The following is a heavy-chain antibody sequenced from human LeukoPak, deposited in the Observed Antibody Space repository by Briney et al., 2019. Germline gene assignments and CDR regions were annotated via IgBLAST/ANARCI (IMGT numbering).Heavy chain of an antibody. D-gene: IGHD3-22*01. CDR3: ATERSYDSSGYYRNNWFDP. CDR2: ISVHNGNT. J-gene: IGHJ5*02. CDR1: GYXFISYA. V-gene: IGHV1-18*04. Sequence: ASVKVSCKTSGYXFISYAISWVRQAPGQGLEWLGWISVHNGNTNYAQKFQGRVTLTTDTSTSTAYMELRSLRSDDTAVYYCATERSYDSSGYYRNNWFDPWGQGTLVTVSS.